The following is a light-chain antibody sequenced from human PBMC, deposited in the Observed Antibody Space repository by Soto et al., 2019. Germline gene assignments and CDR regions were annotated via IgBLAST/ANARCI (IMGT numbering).Light chain of an antibody. J-gene: IGKJ4*01. V-gene: IGKV3-11*01. CDR3: QQRNNWPPVT. CDR1: QSVSRH. Sequence: EIVLKQSAATLSLSPGERATLSCRASQSVSRHLAWYQQKPGQAPRLLIYDASNRATGIPARFSGSGSGTDFTLTISSLEPEDFAVYYCQQRNNWPPVTFGGGTKVDIK. CDR2: DAS.